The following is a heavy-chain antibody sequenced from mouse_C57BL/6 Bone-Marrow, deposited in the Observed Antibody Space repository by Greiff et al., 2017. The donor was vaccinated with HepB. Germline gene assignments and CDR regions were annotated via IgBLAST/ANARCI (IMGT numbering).Heavy chain of an antibody. CDR1: GYTFTSYW. CDR3: AREVVRRLVATSGMDY. Sequence: QVQLQQSGAELAKPGASVKLSCKASGYTFTSYWITWVKQRPGQGLEWIGDIYPGSGSTNYNEKFKSKATLTVDTSSSTAYMQLSSLTSEDSAVYYGAREVVRRLVATSGMDYWGQGTSVTVSS. J-gene: IGHJ4*01. CDR2: IYPGSGST. D-gene: IGHD1-1*01. V-gene: IGHV1-55*01.